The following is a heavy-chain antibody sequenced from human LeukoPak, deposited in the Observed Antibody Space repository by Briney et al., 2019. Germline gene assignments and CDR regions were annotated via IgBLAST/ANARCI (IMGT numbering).Heavy chain of an antibody. CDR1: GGTFSSYA. CDR2: IIPILGIA. CDR3: ARVVEVEQEWLALGDFYL. D-gene: IGHD6-19*01. V-gene: IGHV1-69*04. J-gene: IGHJ2*01. Sequence: ASVKVSCKASGGTFSSYAISWVRQAPGQGLEWMGRIIPILGIANYAQKFQGRVTITADKSTSTAYMELSSLRSEDTAVYYCARVVEVEQEWLALGDFYLWGRGSLVTVSS.